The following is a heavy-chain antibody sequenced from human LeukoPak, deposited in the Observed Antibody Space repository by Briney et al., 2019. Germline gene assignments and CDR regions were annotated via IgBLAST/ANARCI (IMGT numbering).Heavy chain of an antibody. V-gene: IGHV1-18*01. CDR2: ISAYNGNT. Sequence: ASVKVSCKASGYTFTSYGISWVRQAPGQRLEWMGWISAYNGNTNYAQKLQGRVTMTTDTSTSTAYMELRSLRSDDTAVYYCARCTRDGYNPVGGAVPDRSLYYTDVWGKGTTVTVSS. J-gene: IGHJ6*03. CDR3: ARCTRDGYNPVGGAVPDRSLYYTDV. D-gene: IGHD5-24*01. CDR1: GYTFTSYG.